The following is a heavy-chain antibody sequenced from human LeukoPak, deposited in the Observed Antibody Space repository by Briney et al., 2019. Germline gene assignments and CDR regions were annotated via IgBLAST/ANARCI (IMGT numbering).Heavy chain of an antibody. CDR2: ISSSGSTI. V-gene: IGHV3-11*01. J-gene: IGHJ4*02. CDR1: GFTFSDYY. Sequence: PGGSLRLSCAASGFTFSDYYMSWIRQAPGKGLEWVSYISSSGSTIYYADSVKGRFTISRDSAKNSLYLQMNSLRAEDTAVYYCARDPFPYDFWSGYLYYWGQGTLVTVSS. CDR3: ARDPFPYDFWSGYLYY. D-gene: IGHD3-3*01.